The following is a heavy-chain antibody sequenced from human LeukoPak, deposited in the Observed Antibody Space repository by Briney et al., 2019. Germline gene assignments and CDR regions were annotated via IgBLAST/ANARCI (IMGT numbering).Heavy chain of an antibody. J-gene: IGHJ4*02. Sequence: GGSLRLSCVVSGFTFSSYAMHWVLQAPGKGLEYVSAISSNGGSTYYANSVKGRFTISRDNSKNTLYLQMGSLRVEDMAVYYCARASSGWYGYWGQGTLVTVSS. CDR2: ISSNGGST. CDR3: ARASSGWYGY. D-gene: IGHD6-19*01. CDR1: GFTFSSYA. V-gene: IGHV3-64*01.